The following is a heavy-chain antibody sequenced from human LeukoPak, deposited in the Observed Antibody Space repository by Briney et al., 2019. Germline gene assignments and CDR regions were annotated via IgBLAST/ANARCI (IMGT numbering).Heavy chain of an antibody. CDR3: ARVRELAVAGTVYYYYGMDV. Sequence: ASVTVSCTASGYTFTSYGISWVRQAPGQGLEWMGWISAYNGNTNYAQKLQGRVTMTTDTSTSTAYMELRSLRSDDTAVYYCARVRELAVAGTVYYYYGMDVWGQGTTVTVSS. D-gene: IGHD6-19*01. J-gene: IGHJ6*02. CDR1: GYTFTSYG. V-gene: IGHV1-18*01. CDR2: ISAYNGNT.